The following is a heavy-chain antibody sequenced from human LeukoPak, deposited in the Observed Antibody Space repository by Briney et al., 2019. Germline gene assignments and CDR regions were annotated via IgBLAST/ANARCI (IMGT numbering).Heavy chain of an antibody. J-gene: IGHJ4*02. V-gene: IGHV3-23*01. CDR1: GFTFSTYD. CDR2: VRVNGRST. D-gene: IGHD2-21*01. CDR3: AKPGEASNYYFDY. Sequence: GGSLRLSCTASGFTFSTYDMSWVRQARGKGLEWVSTVRVNGRSTYYADSVKGRFTISRDNSKNTLYLQMNSLRAEDTALYYCAKPGEASNYYFDYWGQGALVTVSS.